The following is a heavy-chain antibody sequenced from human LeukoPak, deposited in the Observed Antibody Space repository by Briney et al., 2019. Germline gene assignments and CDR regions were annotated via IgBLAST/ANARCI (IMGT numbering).Heavy chain of an antibody. CDR1: GFTFSSYS. CDR2: ISSSSSTI. J-gene: IGHJ4*02. V-gene: IGHV3-48*04. CDR3: TRGFDISDY. Sequence: GGSLRLSCAASGFTFSSYSMNWVRQAPGKGLEWVSYISSSSSTIYYADSVKGRFTISRDNAKNSLYLQMNSLRAEDTAIYYCTRGFDISDYWGQGTVVTVSS. D-gene: IGHD3-3*02.